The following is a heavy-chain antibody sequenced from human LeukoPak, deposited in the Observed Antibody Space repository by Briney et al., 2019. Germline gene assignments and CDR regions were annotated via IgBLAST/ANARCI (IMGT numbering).Heavy chain of an antibody. J-gene: IGHJ4*02. CDR2: IKHSGST. D-gene: IGHD3-22*01. Sequence: SETLSLTCAVYGGSFSGYYWSRIRQPPGKGLEWIGEIKHSGSTYYNPSLKSRVTISVDTSKNQFSLKLSSVTAADTAVYYCARHVAYHYDGADYWGQGTLVTVSS. CDR1: GGSFSGYY. V-gene: IGHV4-34*01. CDR3: ARHVAYHYDGADY.